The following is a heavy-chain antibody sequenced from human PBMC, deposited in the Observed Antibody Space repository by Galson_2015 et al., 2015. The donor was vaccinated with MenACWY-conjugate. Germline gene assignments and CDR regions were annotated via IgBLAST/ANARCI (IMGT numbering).Heavy chain of an antibody. V-gene: IGHV3-30*04. D-gene: IGHD1-26*01. J-gene: IGHJ4*02. CDR1: GFIFRTYA. Sequence: SLRLSCAASGFIFRTYALHWVRQAPGKGLEWVAVISFAGSNKYYADSVKGGFTISRDNDKNTLYLQLNSLKAEDTAVYFCASDSYRGGYIGASDQWGQGTLVTVFS. CDR2: ISFAGSNK. CDR3: ASDSYRGGYIGASDQ.